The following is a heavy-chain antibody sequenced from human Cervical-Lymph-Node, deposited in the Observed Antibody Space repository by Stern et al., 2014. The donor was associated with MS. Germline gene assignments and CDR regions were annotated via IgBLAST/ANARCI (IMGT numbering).Heavy chain of an antibody. CDR3: ARASGSSGYYPEYFHH. CDR1: GGTFSNYA. CDR2: IIPIFGVG. D-gene: IGHD3-22*01. Sequence: VQLVQSGAEVKKPGSSVKVSCKASGGTFSNYAISWVRQAPGQGLEWMGGIIPIFGVGSYAQKFQGRVTITADPYTSTAFLEFSGLRSEDTAIYDCARASGSSGYYPEYFHHWGQGTLITVSS. V-gene: IGHV1-69*17. J-gene: IGHJ1*01.